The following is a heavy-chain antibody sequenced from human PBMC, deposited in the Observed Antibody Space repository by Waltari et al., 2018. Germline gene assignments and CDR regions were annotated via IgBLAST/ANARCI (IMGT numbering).Heavy chain of an antibody. D-gene: IGHD6-13*01. CDR2: ISWNSGSI. V-gene: IGHV3-9*01. CDR3: AKGAAAGPDYFDY. CDR1: GFTFDDYA. J-gene: IGHJ4*02. Sequence: EVQLVESGGGLVQPGRSLRLSCAASGFTFDDYAMPWVRQAPGKGLEWVSGISWNSGSIGYADSVKGRFTISRDNAKNSLYLQMNSLRAEDTALYYCAKGAAAGPDYFDYWGQGTLVTVSS.